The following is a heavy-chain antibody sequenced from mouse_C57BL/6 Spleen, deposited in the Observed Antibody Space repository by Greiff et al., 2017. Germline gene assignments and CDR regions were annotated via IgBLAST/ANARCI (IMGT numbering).Heavy chain of an antibody. CDR1: GFSLTSYG. J-gene: IGHJ4*01. D-gene: IGHD1-1*01. CDR2: IWSGGST. Sequence: VQGVESGPGLVQPSHSLSITCTVSGFSLTSYGVHWVRQSPGKGLEWLGVIWSGGSTDYNAAFISRLSISKDNSKSQVFFKMNSLQADDTAIYYCASQLRRVYYAMDYWGQGTSVTVSS. CDR3: ASQLRRVYYAMDY. V-gene: IGHV2-2*01.